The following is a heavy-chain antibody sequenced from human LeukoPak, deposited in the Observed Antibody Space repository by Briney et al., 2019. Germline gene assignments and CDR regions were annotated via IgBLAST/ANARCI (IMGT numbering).Heavy chain of an antibody. Sequence: PSQTLSLTCAVSGGSISSGGYSWGWIRQPPGKGLEWIGYIYHSGSTYYNPSLKSRVTISVDRSKNQFSLKLSSVTAADTAVYYCARRYQLQDNWFYPWGQGTLVTVSS. J-gene: IGHJ5*02. CDR2: IYHSGST. CDR1: GGSISSGGYS. V-gene: IGHV4-30-2*01. CDR3: ARRYQLQDNWFYP. D-gene: IGHD2-2*01.